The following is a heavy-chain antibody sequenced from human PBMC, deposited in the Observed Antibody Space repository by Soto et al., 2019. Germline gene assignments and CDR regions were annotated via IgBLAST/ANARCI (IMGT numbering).Heavy chain of an antibody. V-gene: IGHV3-48*03. D-gene: IGHD6-6*01. Sequence: GGSLRLSRAASGFTLGRYEMNWVRPAPGKGLEWVSYIRSSGSTVSYAASVKGRFTISRNNDQNSLYLQMNSLRSEDTAVFYCARGGDSSSFDYWGQGTLVTVSS. CDR2: IRSSGSTV. J-gene: IGHJ4*02. CDR1: GFTLGRYE. CDR3: ARGGDSSSFDY.